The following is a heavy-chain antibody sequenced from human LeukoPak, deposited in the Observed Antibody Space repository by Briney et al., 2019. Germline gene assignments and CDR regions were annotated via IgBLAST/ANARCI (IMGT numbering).Heavy chain of an antibody. CDR2: IFTGATT. Sequence: SETLSLTCTVSGASITTYYWSWIRQPAGKGLEWIGRIFTGATTNYNPSLKSPVTMSVDTCENQLSLKLSSVTAADTAVYYCARDLGGYSSGSYFYYMDIWGKGTTVTVSS. V-gene: IGHV4-4*07. J-gene: IGHJ6*03. CDR3: ARDLGGYSSGSYFYYMDI. D-gene: IGHD5-18*01. CDR1: GASITTYY.